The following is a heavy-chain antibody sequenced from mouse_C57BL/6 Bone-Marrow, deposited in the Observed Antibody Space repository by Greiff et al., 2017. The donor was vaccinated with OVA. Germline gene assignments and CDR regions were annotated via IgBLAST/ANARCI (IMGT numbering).Heavy chain of an antibody. V-gene: IGHV8-8*01. CDR2: IWWDDDK. Sequence: QVQLKESGPGILQPSQTLSLTCSFSGFSLSTFGMGVGWIRQPSGKGLEWLAHIWWDDDKYYNPALKSRLTIYKDTSKNQVFLKIANVDTADTATYYCARPHYGSSYEWFAYWGQGTLVTVSA. D-gene: IGHD1-1*01. CDR1: GFSLSTFGMG. CDR3: ARPHYGSSYEWFAY. J-gene: IGHJ3*01.